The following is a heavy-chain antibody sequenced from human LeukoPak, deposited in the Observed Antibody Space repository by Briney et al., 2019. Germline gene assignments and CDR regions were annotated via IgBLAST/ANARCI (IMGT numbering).Heavy chain of an antibody. D-gene: IGHD6-25*01. V-gene: IGHV4-34*01. CDR3: ARETASIAASHTFDN. J-gene: IGHJ4*02. CDR2: INHSGST. Sequence: SETLSLTCAVYGGSFSGYYWSWIRQPPGKGLEWIGEINHSGSTNYNPSLKSRVTISVDTSKNQFSLQLSSVTAADTSVYYCARETASIAASHTFDNRGQGTLVTVSS. CDR1: GGSFSGYY.